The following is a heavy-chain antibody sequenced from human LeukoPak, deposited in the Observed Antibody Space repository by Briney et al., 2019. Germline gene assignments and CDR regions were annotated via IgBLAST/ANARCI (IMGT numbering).Heavy chain of an antibody. CDR2: ISSSGSTI. D-gene: IGHD3-22*01. CDR1: GFTFSDYY. V-gene: IGHV3-11*01. Sequence: PGGSLRLSCAASGFTFSDYYMSWIRQAPGKGLEWVSYISSSGSTIYYADSVKGRFTISRDNAKNSPYLQMNSLRAEDTAVYYCARDRSGYYYDSSGYPVLFDYWGQGTLVTVSS. J-gene: IGHJ4*02. CDR3: ARDRSGYYYDSSGYPVLFDY.